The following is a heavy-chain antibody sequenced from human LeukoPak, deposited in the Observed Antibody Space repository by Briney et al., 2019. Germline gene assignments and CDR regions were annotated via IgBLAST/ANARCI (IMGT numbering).Heavy chain of an antibody. CDR2: IYYSGST. Sequence: SETLSLTCTVSGGSISSGGYYWSWIRQPPGKGLEWIGYIYYSGSTYYNPSLKSRVTISVDTSKNQFSLKLSSVTAADTAVYYCARVVAAAGTGYYYYGMDVWGQGTTVTVSS. D-gene: IGHD6-13*01. CDR1: GGSISSGGYY. J-gene: IGHJ6*02. V-gene: IGHV4-30-4*08. CDR3: ARVVAAAGTGYYYYGMDV.